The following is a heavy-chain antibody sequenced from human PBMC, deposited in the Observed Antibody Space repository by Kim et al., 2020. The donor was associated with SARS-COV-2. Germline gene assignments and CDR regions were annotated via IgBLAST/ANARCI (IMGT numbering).Heavy chain of an antibody. Sequence: SETLSLTCAVYGGSFSGYYWSWIRQPPGKGLEWIGEINHSGSTNYNPSLKSRVTISVDTSKNQFSLKLSSVTAADTAVYYCARGGNVNPPVPRDFDYWGQGTLVTVSS. J-gene: IGHJ4*02. D-gene: IGHD2-2*01. V-gene: IGHV4-34*01. CDR1: GGSFSGYY. CDR2: INHSGST. CDR3: ARGGNVNPPVPRDFDY.